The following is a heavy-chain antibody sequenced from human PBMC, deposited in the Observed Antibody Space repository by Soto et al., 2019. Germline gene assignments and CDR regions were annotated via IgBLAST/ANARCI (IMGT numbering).Heavy chain of an antibody. D-gene: IGHD3-10*01. V-gene: IGHV4-30-2*01. J-gene: IGHJ4*02. CDR3: ARFSPPGGFDY. CDR2: IYHSGST. CDR1: GGSISSGGYS. Sequence: TLSLTCAVSGGSISSGGYSWSWIRQPPGKGLEWIGYIYHSGSTYYNPSLKSRVTISVDRSKNQFSLKLSSVTAADTAVYYWARFSPPGGFDYWGQGTLVTVSS.